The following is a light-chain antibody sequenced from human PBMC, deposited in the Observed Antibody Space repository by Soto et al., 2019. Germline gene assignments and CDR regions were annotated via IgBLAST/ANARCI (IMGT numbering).Light chain of an antibody. J-gene: IGLJ2*01. CDR1: SSNIGSNT. CDR3: ASWDERLNGVV. V-gene: IGLV1-44*01. CDR2: NNN. Sequence: QSVLTQPPSASGTPGQRVTISCSGSSSNIGSNTVNWYQQLPGTAPKVLMHNNNQRPSGVPDRFSASKSGTSASLAISGLQYEDEADYYCASWDERLNGVVFGGGTKLTVL.